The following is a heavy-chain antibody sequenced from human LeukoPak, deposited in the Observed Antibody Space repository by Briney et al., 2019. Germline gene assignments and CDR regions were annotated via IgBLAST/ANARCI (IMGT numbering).Heavy chain of an antibody. CDR1: GFTFSSYA. V-gene: IGHV3-23*01. CDR3: AKGHIVGTKGRADFDY. D-gene: IGHD1-26*01. Sequence: GGSLRLSCAASGFTFSSYAMHWVRQAPGKGLEWVSAISGSGGSTSYADSVKRRFTISRDNSKNTLYLQMNSLRAEDTAVYYCAKGHIVGTKGRADFDYWGQGTLVTVSS. J-gene: IGHJ4*02. CDR2: ISGSGGST.